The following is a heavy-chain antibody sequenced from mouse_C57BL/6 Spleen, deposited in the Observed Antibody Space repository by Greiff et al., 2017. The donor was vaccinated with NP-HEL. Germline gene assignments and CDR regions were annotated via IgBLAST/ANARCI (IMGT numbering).Heavy chain of an antibody. D-gene: IGHD1-1*01. CDR3: ASRGSSPYCFDY. CDR1: GFNIKNTY. CDR2: IDPANGNT. Sequence: EVQLQQSVAELVRPGASVKLSCTASGFNIKNTYMHWVKQRPEQGLEWIGRIDPANGNTKYAPKFQGKATLTVDTSSNTAYLQLSGLTSEDTAFYYCASRGSSPYCFDYWGQGTPLTVSS. J-gene: IGHJ2*01. V-gene: IGHV14-3*01.